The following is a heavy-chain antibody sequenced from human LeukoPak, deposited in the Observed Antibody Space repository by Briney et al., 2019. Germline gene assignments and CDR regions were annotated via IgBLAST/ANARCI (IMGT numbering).Heavy chain of an antibody. Sequence: GGSLRLSCAASGITVSSNYMSWVRQAPGKGLEWVSVIYSGGSTYYADSVKGRFTISRDNSKNTLYLQMNSLRAEDTAVYYCARLGTGGSSEDWGQGTLVTVSS. CDR3: ARLGTGGSSED. CDR1: GITVSSNY. D-gene: IGHD2-2*01. CDR2: IYSGGST. J-gene: IGHJ4*02. V-gene: IGHV3-66*04.